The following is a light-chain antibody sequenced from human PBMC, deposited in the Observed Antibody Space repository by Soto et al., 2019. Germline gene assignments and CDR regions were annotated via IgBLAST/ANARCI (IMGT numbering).Light chain of an antibody. Sequence: AIQLTQSPFSLSASVGDTVTITCRASQGVGNDLAWYRQRPGKAPQLVIYAGSKSPSGVSSRFSGSGSGTDLVLTIRDLQPDDLATYFCLQDYTYPLTFGGGTKLEI. CDR2: AGS. CDR1: QGVGND. V-gene: IGKV1-6*01. J-gene: IGKJ4*01. CDR3: LQDYTYPLT.